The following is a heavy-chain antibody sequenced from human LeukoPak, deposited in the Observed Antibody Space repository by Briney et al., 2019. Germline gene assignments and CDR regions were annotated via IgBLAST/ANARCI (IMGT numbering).Heavy chain of an antibody. D-gene: IGHD4-17*01. J-gene: IGHJ4*02. CDR2: ISGSGGST. V-gene: IGHV3-23*01. CDR1: GFTFSSYA. Sequence: PGGSLRLSCAASGFTFSSYAMSWVRQAPGKGLEWVSAISGSGGSTYYADSVKGRFTISRDNSKNTLYLQMNSLRAEDTAVYYCAKDKIPFYGDYTLESTEFLDYWGQGTLVTVSS. CDR3: AKDKIPFYGDYTLESTEFLDY.